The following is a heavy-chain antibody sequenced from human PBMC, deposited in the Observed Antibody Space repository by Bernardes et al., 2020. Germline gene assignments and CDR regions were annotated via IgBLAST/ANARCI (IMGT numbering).Heavy chain of an antibody. Sequence: SETLSLTCAVYGGSFRVSYWSWIRQPPGKGLEWIGEINHSGSTNYNPSLKSRVTISVDTSKNQFSLKLSSVTAADTAVFYCARVGDYGDYLRWFDPWGQGTLVTVSS. CDR2: INHSGST. CDR1: GGSFRVSY. CDR3: ARVGDYGDYLRWFDP. J-gene: IGHJ5*02. D-gene: IGHD4-17*01. V-gene: IGHV4-34*01.